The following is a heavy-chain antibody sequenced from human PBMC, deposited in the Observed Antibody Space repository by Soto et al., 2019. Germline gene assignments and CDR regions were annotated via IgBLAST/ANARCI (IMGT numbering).Heavy chain of an antibody. CDR1: GGSISSYY. D-gene: IGHD1-26*01. J-gene: IGHJ3*02. V-gene: IGHV4-59*01. Sequence: PSETLSLTCTVSGGSISSYYWSWIRQPPGKGLEWIGYIYYSGSTNYNPSLKSRVTISVDTSKNQFSLKLSSVTAADTAVYYCARDRIGWATPDDAFDIWGQGTMVTVSS. CDR2: IYYSGST. CDR3: ARDRIGWATPDDAFDI.